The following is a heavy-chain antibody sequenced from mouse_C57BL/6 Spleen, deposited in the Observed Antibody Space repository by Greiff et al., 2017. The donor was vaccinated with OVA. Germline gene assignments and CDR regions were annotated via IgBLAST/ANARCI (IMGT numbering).Heavy chain of an antibody. CDR1: GYAFSSYW. CDR2: IYPGDGDT. J-gene: IGHJ1*03. Sequence: VQLVESGAELVKPGASVKISCKASGYAFSSYWMNWVKQRPGKGLEWIGQIYPGDGDTNYNGKFKGKATLTADKSSSTAYMQLSSLTSEDSAVYFCARRVAGSTMVTSWYVDVWGTGTTVTVSS. CDR3: ARRVAGSTMVTSWYVDV. D-gene: IGHD2-2*01. V-gene: IGHV1-80*01.